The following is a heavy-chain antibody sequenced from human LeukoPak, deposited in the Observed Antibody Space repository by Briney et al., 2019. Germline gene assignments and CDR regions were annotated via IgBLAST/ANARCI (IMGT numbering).Heavy chain of an antibody. D-gene: IGHD3-22*01. V-gene: IGHV1-2*02. Sequence: ASVKVSCKASGYTFTGYFMHWVRQAPGQGLEWMGWINPNSGGTNYAQKFQGRVTMTRDTSISTAYMELSRLRSNDTAVYYCARGEYYYDSSGSNWFDPWGQGTLVTVSS. J-gene: IGHJ5*02. CDR3: ARGEYYYDSSGSNWFDP. CDR2: INPNSGGT. CDR1: GYTFTGYF.